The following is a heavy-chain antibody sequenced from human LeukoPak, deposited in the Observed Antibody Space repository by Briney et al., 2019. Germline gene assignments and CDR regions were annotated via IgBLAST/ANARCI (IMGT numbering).Heavy chain of an antibody. V-gene: IGHV4-39*01. J-gene: IGHJ6*03. CDR1: GGSISSSSYY. CDR2: IYYSGST. CDR3: ARSYDSSSYYRPDYYYYYYYMDV. D-gene: IGHD3-22*01. Sequence: SETLSLTCTVSGGSISSSSYYWGWIRQPPGKGLEWIGGIYYSGSTYYNPSLKSRVTIPVDTSKNQFSLKLSSVTAADTAVYYCARSYDSSSYYRPDYYYYYYYMDVWGKGTTVTVSS.